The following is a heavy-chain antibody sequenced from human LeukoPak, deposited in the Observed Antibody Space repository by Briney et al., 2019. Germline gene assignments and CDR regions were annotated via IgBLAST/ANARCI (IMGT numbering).Heavy chain of an antibody. CDR3: IRDFRSADL. Sequence: GGSLRLSCVVSGFTFSNYWMHWVRQPPGKGLVWVSRIYVDGRTTNYADSVKGRFTISRDNAKNTVYLEMNSLSVEDTATYYCIRDFRSADLWGQGTLVTVTS. J-gene: IGHJ5*02. CDR2: IYVDGRTT. CDR1: GFTFSNYW. V-gene: IGHV3-74*01.